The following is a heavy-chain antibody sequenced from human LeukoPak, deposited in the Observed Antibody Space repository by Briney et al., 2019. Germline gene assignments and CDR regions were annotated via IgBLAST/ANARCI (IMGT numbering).Heavy chain of an antibody. D-gene: IGHD3-10*01. V-gene: IGHV1-46*01. J-gene: IGHJ4*02. CDR1: GYTFTSYY. CDR3: ARTSYGSGSYYMKQEYYFDY. CDR2: INPSGGST. Sequence: ASVKVSCKASGYTFTSYYMHWVRQAPGQGLEWMGIINPSGGSTSYAQKFQGRVTITADESTSTAYMELSSLRSEDTAVYYCARTSYGSGSYYMKQEYYFDYWGQGTLVTVSS.